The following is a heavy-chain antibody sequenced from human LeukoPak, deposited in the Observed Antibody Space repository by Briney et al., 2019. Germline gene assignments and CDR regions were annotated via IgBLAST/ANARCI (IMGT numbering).Heavy chain of an antibody. J-gene: IGHJ3*02. D-gene: IGHD1-7*01. CDR3: AKDLGTWPPDALDI. CDR1: GLTSSSYA. Sequence: PEGSLRLSCAGSGLTSSSYAMSWVRHAPGKGLEWVSPINGSGHSTYYADSMKGRFTISRDNTKSTVYLQMNSLKADDTAVDDCAKDLGTWPPDALDIWGQGTMVTVSS. CDR2: INGSGHST. V-gene: IGHV3-23*01.